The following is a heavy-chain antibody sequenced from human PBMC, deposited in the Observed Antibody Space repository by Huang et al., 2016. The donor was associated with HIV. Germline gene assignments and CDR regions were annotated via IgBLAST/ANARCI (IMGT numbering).Heavy chain of an antibody. D-gene: IGHD3-16*01. CDR1: GVSFSDYA. V-gene: IGHV1-69*10. CDR3: AREGQNWLGKPFGALAF. CDR2: IIPRLGLT. J-gene: IGHJ4*03. Sequence: QAQLVQSGAAVMKPGSSVGVSCKASGVSFSDYAFIWVRRAPGQGLDWSGGIIPRLGLTNYAPRLQGRVTIAADKSSNTVYLELTSLRSGDTAVYYCAREGQNWLGKPFGALAFWGQGTEVIVSS.